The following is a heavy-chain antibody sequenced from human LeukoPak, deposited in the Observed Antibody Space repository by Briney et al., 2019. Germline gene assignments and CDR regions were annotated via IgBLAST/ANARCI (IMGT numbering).Heavy chain of an antibody. J-gene: IGHJ4*02. CDR3: ARGWELLNFAI. CDR2: INPSGGST. Sequence: ASVKVSCKASGYTFTGYYMHWVRQAPGQGLEWMGWINPSGGSTSYAQKFQGRVTITADESTSTAYMELSSLRSEDTAVYYCARGWELLNFAIWGQGTLVTVSS. D-gene: IGHD1-26*01. V-gene: IGHV1-46*01. CDR1: GYTFTGYY.